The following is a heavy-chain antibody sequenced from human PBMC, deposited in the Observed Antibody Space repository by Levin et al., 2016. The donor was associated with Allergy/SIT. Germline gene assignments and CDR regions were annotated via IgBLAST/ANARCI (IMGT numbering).Heavy chain of an antibody. D-gene: IGHD2-15*01. Sequence: SVKVSCKASGGTFSSYAISWVRQAPGQGLEWMGGIIPIFGTANYAQKFQGRVTITADKSTSTAYMELSSLRSEDTAVYYCARTVVVVAATAYYYYGMDVWGQGTTVTVSS. J-gene: IGHJ6*02. V-gene: IGHV1-69*06. CDR3: ARTVVVVAATAYYYYGMDV. CDR2: IIPIFGTA. CDR1: GGTFSSYA.